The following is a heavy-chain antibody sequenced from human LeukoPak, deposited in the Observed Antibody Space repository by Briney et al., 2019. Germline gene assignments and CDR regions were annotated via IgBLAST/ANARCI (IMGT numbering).Heavy chain of an antibody. D-gene: IGHD5-18*01. Sequence: GGSLRLSCAASGFTFSTYAMTWVPRSPGKALEWVSAISGRGGHIYYADSVKGRFTSYRDNSKSTLFLQMNNLRAEDKAIYYCAKNRGTGMAFYDYWGQGTQVTVSS. CDR1: GFTFSTYA. CDR3: AKNRGTGMAFYDY. J-gene: IGHJ4*02. V-gene: IGHV3-23*01. CDR2: ISGRGGHI.